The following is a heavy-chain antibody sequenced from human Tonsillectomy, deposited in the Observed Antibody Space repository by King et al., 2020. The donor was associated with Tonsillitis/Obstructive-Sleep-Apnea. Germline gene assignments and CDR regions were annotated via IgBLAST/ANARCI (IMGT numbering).Heavy chain of an antibody. CDR1: GFTFRSFE. J-gene: IGHJ4*02. CDR2: ISSSGTTK. Sequence: QLVQSGGGLVQPGGSLRLSCAVSGFTFRSFEMNWVRQAPGKGLEWVSYISSSGTTKFYADSVKGRFTISRDNAKNSLYLQMNSLRAEDTAVYYCARAFPLGPIVVVPAAIDYWGQGTLVTVSS. V-gene: IGHV3-48*03. CDR3: ARAFPLGPIVVVPAAIDY. D-gene: IGHD2-2*01.